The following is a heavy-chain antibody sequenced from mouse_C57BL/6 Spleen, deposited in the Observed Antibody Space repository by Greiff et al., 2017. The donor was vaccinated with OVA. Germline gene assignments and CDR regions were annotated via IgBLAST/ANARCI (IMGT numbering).Heavy chain of an antibody. Sequence: EVKLVESGEGLVKPGGSLKLSCAASGFTFSSYAMSWVRQTPEKRLEWVAYISSGGDYIYYADTVKGRFTISRDNARNTLYLQMSSLKSEDTAMYYCTRGGDYDDGYFDVWGTGTTVTVSS. D-gene: IGHD2-4*01. CDR1: GFTFSSYA. V-gene: IGHV5-9-1*02. J-gene: IGHJ1*03. CDR2: ISSGGDYI. CDR3: TRGGDYDDGYFDV.